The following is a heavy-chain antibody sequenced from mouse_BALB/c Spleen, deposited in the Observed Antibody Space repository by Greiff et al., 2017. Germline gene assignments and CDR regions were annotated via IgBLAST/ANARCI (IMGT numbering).Heavy chain of an antibody. CDR1: GYSITSDYA. Sequence: DVKLQESGPGLVKPSQSLSLTCTVTGYSITSDYAWNWIRQFPGNKLEWMGYISYSGSTSYNPSLKSRISITRDTSKNQFFLQLNSVTTEDTATYYCARDGNYGGDYWGQGTSVTVSS. J-gene: IGHJ4*01. V-gene: IGHV3-2*02. D-gene: IGHD2-1*01. CDR3: ARDGNYGGDY. CDR2: ISYSGST.